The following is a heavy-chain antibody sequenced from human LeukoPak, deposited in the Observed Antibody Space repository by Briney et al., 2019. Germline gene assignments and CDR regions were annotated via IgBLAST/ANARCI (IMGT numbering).Heavy chain of an antibody. Sequence: PGGSLRLSCAASGFTFSSYEMNWVRQAPGKGLEWVSYISSSGSTIYYADSVKGRFTISRDNAKNTLSLHMNSLRAEDMGVYYCAGCYDSGGYLPAYWGQGTLVTVSS. CDR3: AGCYDSGGYLPAY. CDR1: GFTFSSYE. V-gene: IGHV3-48*03. CDR2: ISSSGSTI. D-gene: IGHD3-22*01. J-gene: IGHJ4*02.